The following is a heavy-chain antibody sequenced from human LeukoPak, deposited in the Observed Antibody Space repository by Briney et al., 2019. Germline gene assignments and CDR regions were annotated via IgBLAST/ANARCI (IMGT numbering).Heavy chain of an antibody. Sequence: PGGSLRLSCAASGFIFSSYGFHWVRQAPGKGLEWVAVIWYDGSKQYYAASVKGRFTISKDSFKNTLYLQMNSLRVEDAAIYFCARDVGSGNWTLNGFDPWGQGPLVTASS. CDR1: GFIFSSYG. J-gene: IGHJ5*02. CDR2: IWYDGSKQ. D-gene: IGHD2-15*01. V-gene: IGHV3-33*01. CDR3: ARDVGSGNWTLNGFDP.